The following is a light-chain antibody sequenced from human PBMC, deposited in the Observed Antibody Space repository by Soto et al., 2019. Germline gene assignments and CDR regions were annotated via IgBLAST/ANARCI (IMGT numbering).Light chain of an antibody. Sequence: QAVVTQPPSASGTPGQRVTISCSGSSSNIGSNTVNWYQQLPGTATKLLIYSNNQRHSGVPDRFSGSESGTSASLAISGLQSEDEADYYCAAWDDSLNGREVFGGGTKLTVL. CDR3: AAWDDSLNGREV. CDR1: SSNIGSNT. J-gene: IGLJ2*01. V-gene: IGLV1-44*01. CDR2: SNN.